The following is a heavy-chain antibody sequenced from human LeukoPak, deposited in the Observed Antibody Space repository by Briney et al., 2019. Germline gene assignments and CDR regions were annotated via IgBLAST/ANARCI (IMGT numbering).Heavy chain of an antibody. J-gene: IGHJ4*02. D-gene: IGHD5-18*01. CDR2: IIPIFGTA. CDR1: GGTFSSYA. Sequence: SVEVSCKASGGTFSSYAISWVRQAPGQGLEWMGGIIPIFGTANYAQKFQGRVTITADESTSTAYMELRSLRSDDTAVYYCARDKTSQQPVNDYWGQGTLVTVSS. CDR3: ARDKTSQQPVNDY. V-gene: IGHV1-69*13.